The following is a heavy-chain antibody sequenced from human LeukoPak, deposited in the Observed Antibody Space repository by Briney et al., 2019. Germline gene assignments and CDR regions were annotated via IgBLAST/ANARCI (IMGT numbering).Heavy chain of an antibody. J-gene: IGHJ5*02. CDR3: ARQEYCSGGSCYTWFDP. V-gene: IGHV5-51*01. Sequence: GESLKISCKGSGYSFTSYWIGWVRQMPGKGLEWMGIIYPADSDIRYSPSSQGQVTISADKSISTVYLQWSSLKASDTAMYYCARQEYCSGGSCYTWFDPWGQGTLVTVSS. CDR1: GYSFTSYW. D-gene: IGHD2-15*01. CDR2: IYPADSDI.